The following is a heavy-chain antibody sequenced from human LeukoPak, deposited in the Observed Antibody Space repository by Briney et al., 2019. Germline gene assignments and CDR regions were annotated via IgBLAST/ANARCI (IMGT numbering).Heavy chain of an antibody. CDR1: GGTFSSYA. J-gene: IGHJ5*02. Sequence: ASVKVSCKASGGTFSSYAISWVRQAPGQGLEWMGRIIPILGIANYAQKIQGRVTITADKSTSTAYMELSSLRSEDTAVYYCAREFETNWFDPWGQGTLVTVSS. CDR3: AREFETNWFDP. V-gene: IGHV1-69*04. CDR2: IIPILGIA.